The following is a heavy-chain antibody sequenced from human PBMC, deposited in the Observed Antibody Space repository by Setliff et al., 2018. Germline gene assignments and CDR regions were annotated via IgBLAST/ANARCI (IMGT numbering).Heavy chain of an antibody. J-gene: IGHJ3*02. V-gene: IGHV3-20*04. D-gene: IGHD6-19*01. CDR2: INWNGGST. CDR3: AREFSGWLVPRGGDAFDI. Sequence: GGSLRLSCAASGFTFDDYGMSWVRQAPGKGLEWVSGINWNGGSTGYADSVKGRFTISRDNAENSLYLQMNSLRAEDTALYYCAREFSGWLVPRGGDAFDIWGQGTMVTVSS. CDR1: GFTFDDYG.